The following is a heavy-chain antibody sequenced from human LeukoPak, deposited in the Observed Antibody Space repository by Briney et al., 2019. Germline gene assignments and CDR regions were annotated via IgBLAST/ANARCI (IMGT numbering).Heavy chain of an antibody. CDR2: IIPIFCTS. CDR1: GGTFSSYA. V-gene: IGHV1-69*05. D-gene: IGHD3-3*01. J-gene: IGHJ6*03. CDR3: ATPGFLEWLKAGYYYMDV. Sequence: SVKVSCKASGGTFSSYAISWVRQAPGQGLEWMGGIIPIFCTSNYAQKFQGRVTITTDESTSTAYMELSSLRSEDTAVYYCATPGFLEWLKAGYYYMDVWGKGTTVTVSS.